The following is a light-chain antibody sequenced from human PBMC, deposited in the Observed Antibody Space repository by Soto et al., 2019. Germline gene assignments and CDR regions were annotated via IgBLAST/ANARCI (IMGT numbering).Light chain of an antibody. Sequence: DVVMTQSPLSLPVTLGQPSAISFSSNQSLLHSDGIAYFSWFQQRPGRSPRRLIYKVSNRDSGVPARFSGSGSGTDFALKISRVEAEDVGVYYCMQGTHWPITFGQGTRLEIK. CDR1: QSLLHSDGIAY. CDR3: MQGTHWPIT. J-gene: IGKJ5*01. CDR2: KVS. V-gene: IGKV2-30*02.